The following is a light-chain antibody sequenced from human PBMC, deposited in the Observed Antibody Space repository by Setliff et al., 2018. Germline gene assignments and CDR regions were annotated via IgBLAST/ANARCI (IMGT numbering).Light chain of an antibody. V-gene: IGLV2-14*03. Sequence: ALTQPASVSGSPGQSITISCTGTSSDIGDSKYVSWYQQHPGKAPKLLIFDVSVRPSGVSNRFSSSKSGNTASLSISGLQAEDEAEYYCSSYGSSTLLFGGGTK. CDR3: SSYGSSTLL. CDR2: DVS. J-gene: IGLJ2*01. CDR1: SSDIGDSKY.